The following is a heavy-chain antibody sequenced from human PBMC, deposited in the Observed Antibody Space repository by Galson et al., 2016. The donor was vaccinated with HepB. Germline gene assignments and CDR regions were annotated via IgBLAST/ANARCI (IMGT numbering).Heavy chain of an antibody. CDR3: ARVGASWGATSGPFDY. V-gene: IGHV1-46*01. CDR1: GYTFTDYY. CDR2: INPSGGSA. J-gene: IGHJ4*02. Sequence: SVKVSCRASGYTFTDYYIHWVRQAPGQGLEWMGIINPSGGSASYAQKFQGRVTMTRDRSTTTVYMELTSLRSEDTAVYYCARVGASWGATSGPFDYWGQGTLVTVSS. D-gene: IGHD3-16*01.